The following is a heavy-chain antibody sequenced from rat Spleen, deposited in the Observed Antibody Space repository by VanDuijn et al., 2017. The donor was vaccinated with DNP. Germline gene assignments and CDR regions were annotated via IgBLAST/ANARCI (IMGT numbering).Heavy chain of an antibody. Sequence: VESGGGLVQPGRSLKLSCAASGFTFSKFDMAWVRQAPTKGLEWVASISPSGGGTYYRDSVKGRFTISRDNANHTLYLQMDSLRSEDTATYYCATSPGPNWFAHWGQGTLVTVSS. V-gene: IGHV5-19*01. D-gene: IGHD1-4*01. CDR3: ATSPGPNWFAH. CDR2: ISPSGGGT. CDR1: GFTFSKFD. J-gene: IGHJ3*01.